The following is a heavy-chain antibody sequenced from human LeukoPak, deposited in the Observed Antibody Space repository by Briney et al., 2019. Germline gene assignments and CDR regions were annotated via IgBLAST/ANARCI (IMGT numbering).Heavy chain of an antibody. Sequence: ASVKVSCKVSGYTLTELSMHWVRQAPGKGLEWMGWISAYNGNTNYAQKLQGRVTMTTDTSTSTAYMELRSLRSDDTAVYYCARHTEYYYDSSGGEADYWGQGTLVTVSS. D-gene: IGHD3-22*01. CDR2: ISAYNGNT. V-gene: IGHV1-18*01. CDR3: ARHTEYYYDSSGGEADY. J-gene: IGHJ4*02. CDR1: GYTLTELS.